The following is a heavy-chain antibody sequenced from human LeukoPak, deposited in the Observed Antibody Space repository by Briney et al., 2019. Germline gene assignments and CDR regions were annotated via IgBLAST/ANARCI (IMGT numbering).Heavy chain of an antibody. Sequence: SETLSLTCTVSGGSISSYYWSWIRQPPGKGLEWIGYIYYSGSTNYNPSLKSRVTISVDTSKNQFSLKLSSVTAADTAVYYCARALTHKRGDYFDYWGQGTLVTVSS. CDR3: ARALTHKRGDYFDY. CDR2: IYYSGST. V-gene: IGHV4-59*01. CDR1: GGSISSYY. D-gene: IGHD1-14*01. J-gene: IGHJ4*02.